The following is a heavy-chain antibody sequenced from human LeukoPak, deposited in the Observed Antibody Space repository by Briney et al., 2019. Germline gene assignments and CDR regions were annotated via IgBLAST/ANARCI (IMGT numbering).Heavy chain of an antibody. CDR1: GGSVSSVNYY. CDR3: ARAPIAVVTPPHFFDS. D-gene: IGHD4-23*01. CDR2: IYYTGNT. Sequence: PSETLSLTCTVSGGSVSSVNYYWTWIRQHAGKGLEWIGYIYYTGNTHYNPSLKSRLTISVDASKNHFSLNLTSVSAADTALYYCARAPIAVVTPPHFFDSWGQGTLATVSS. J-gene: IGHJ4*02. V-gene: IGHV4-31*03.